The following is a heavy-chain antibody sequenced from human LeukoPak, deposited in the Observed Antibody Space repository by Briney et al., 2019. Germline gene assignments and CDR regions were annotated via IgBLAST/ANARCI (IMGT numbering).Heavy chain of an antibody. V-gene: IGHV3-23*01. D-gene: IGHD4-11*01. J-gene: IGHJ3*02. CDR3: ARLHADPRNAFDI. CDR2: ISGSGGST. Sequence: GGSLRLSCAASGFTFSSYAMSWVRQAPGKGLEWVSAISGSGGSTYYADSVKGRFTISRDNAKNSLYLQMNSLRAEDTAVYYCARLHADPRNAFDIWGQGTMVTVSS. CDR1: GFTFSSYA.